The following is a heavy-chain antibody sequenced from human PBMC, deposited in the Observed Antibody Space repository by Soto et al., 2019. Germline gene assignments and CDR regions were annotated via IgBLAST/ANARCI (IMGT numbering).Heavy chain of an antibody. Sequence: SETLSLTCTVSGGSISSSSDYWGWLRQPPGKGLEWIGSIFYSGSTYYNPSLKSRVTISVDTSKNQFSLKLSSVTAADTATYYCARSFGWYAVDSWGQGILVTVSS. CDR3: ARSFGWYAVDS. J-gene: IGHJ4*02. CDR1: GGSISSSSDY. CDR2: IFYSGST. D-gene: IGHD6-19*01. V-gene: IGHV4-39*07.